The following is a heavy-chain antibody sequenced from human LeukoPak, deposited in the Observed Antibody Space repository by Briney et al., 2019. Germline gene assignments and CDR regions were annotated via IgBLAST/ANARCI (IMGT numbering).Heavy chain of an antibody. Sequence: GGSLRLSCAASGFTFSTSGMNWVRQAPGKGLQWVAYISSRSESKYYAASVKGRFTISGDNARNSLYLQMNSLRDDDTALYYCARVWQLGVWGQGTAVTVSS. J-gene: IGHJ6*02. CDR2: ISSRSESK. CDR3: ARVWQLGV. V-gene: IGHV3-48*02. CDR1: GFTFSTSG. D-gene: IGHD3-10*01.